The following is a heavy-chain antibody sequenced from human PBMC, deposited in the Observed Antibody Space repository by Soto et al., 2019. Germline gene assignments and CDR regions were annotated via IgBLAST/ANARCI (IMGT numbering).Heavy chain of an antibody. CDR1: GGSISSGDYY. Sequence: SETLSLTCTVSGGSISSGDYYWSWIRQPPGKGLEWIGYIYYSGSTYYNPSLKSRVTISVDTSKNQFSLKLSSVTAADTAVYYCARDFQQYYDFWSGYPRGDGMDVWGQGTTVTVSS. D-gene: IGHD3-3*01. CDR2: IYYSGST. CDR3: ARDFQQYYDFWSGYPRGDGMDV. V-gene: IGHV4-30-4*01. J-gene: IGHJ6*02.